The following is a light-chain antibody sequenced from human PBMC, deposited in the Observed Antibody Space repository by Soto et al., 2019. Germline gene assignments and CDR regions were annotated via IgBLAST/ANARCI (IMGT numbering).Light chain of an antibody. Sequence: QSVLTQPRSVSGSPGQSVTISCTGTSSDVGGYNYVSWYQQHPGKAPKLMIYDVSKRPSGVPDRFSGSKSGNTASLTISGLQAEDEADYYCCSYAGSYTLYVFGGGTKLTVL. CDR3: CSYAGSYTLYV. CDR2: DVS. J-gene: IGLJ3*02. CDR1: SSDVGGYNY. V-gene: IGLV2-11*01.